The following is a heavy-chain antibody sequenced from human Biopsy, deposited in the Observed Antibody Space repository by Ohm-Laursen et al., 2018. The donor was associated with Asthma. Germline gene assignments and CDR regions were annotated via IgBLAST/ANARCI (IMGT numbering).Heavy chain of an antibody. J-gene: IGHJ5*02. CDR2: INPNSGAT. CDR3: ARGQKSAGDRWFDP. V-gene: IGHV1-2*06. D-gene: IGHD6-13*01. CDR1: GYPFIGYH. Sequence: ASVKVSCKASGYPFIGYHIHWMRQAPGQGLEWMGRINPNSGATNYAQKFQDRVTMTRDTSISTAYMEVSRLRSDDTAVYYCARGQKSAGDRWFDPWGQGTLVTVSS.